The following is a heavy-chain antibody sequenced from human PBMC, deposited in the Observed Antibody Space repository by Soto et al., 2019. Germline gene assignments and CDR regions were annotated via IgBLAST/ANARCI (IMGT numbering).Heavy chain of an antibody. CDR1: GFTFSSYG. CDR2: ISYDGSNK. Sequence: GGSLRLSCAASGFTFSSYGMHWVRQAPGKGLEWVAVISYDGSNKYYADSVKGRFTISRDNSKNTLYLQMNSLRAEDTAVYYCANHPYYYDSSGHRDSSAEYFQHWGQGTLVTVSS. V-gene: IGHV3-30*18. CDR3: ANHPYYYDSSGHRDSSAEYFQH. J-gene: IGHJ1*01. D-gene: IGHD3-22*01.